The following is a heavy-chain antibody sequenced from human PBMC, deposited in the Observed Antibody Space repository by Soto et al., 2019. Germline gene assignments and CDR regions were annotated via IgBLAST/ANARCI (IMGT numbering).Heavy chain of an antibody. V-gene: IGHV3-7*01. J-gene: IGHJ4*02. D-gene: IGHD1-26*01. CDR3: TRAAIRGELLEY. CDR2: IKQDGSYK. CDR1: ECKCVGYG. Sequence: TGVPKRVSRRAAECKCVGYGGSWVRQKPGKGLEWVANIKQDGSYKYYVDSVKGRFTISRDNAKNTLNLQMNRLRVEDTAVYYCTRAAIRGELLEYWGQGTQVTVSS.